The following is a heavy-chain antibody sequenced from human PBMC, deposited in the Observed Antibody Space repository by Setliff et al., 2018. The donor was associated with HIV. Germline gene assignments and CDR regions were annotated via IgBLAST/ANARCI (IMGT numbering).Heavy chain of an antibody. Sequence: GASVKVSCKASGYTFSSYDIYWVRQAPGQGLEWMGFINPNADHTGYAQKFQGRLTMTTDTSTRTAYMELWNLRSDDTAVYYCARDGDSRDGRLYHYYYMDVWGKGTTVTVS. CDR3: ARDGDSRDGRLYHYYYMDV. D-gene: IGHD1-26*01. V-gene: IGHV1-8*01. CDR2: INPNADHT. CDR1: GYTFSSYD. J-gene: IGHJ6*03.